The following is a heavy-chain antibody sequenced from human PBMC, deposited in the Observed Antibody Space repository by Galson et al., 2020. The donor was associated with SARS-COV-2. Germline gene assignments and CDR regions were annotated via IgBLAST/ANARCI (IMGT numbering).Heavy chain of an antibody. J-gene: IGHJ5*02. D-gene: IGHD2-8*01. CDR2: IYPSGGT. V-gene: IGHV4-30-2*01. CDR1: GGSISNIDFS. CDR3: ARTNGGRYFNNWFDP. Sequence: ETSETLSLTCSVSGGSISNIDFSWSWIRQPPGRALEWIGYIYPSGGTNYNPSLKNRVSISLDKSKNQFSLRLTSVTAADTAVYYCARTNGGRYFNNWFDPWGQGTLVTVAS.